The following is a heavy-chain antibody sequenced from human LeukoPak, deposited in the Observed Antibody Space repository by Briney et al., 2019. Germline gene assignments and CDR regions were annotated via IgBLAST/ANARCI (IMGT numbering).Heavy chain of an antibody. CDR1: GGSISSGGYY. V-gene: IGHV4-31*03. D-gene: IGHD3-16*01. CDR3: ARDYHGGGYFDY. Sequence: SETLSLTCTVSGGSISSGGYYWSWIRQHPGKGLEWIGYIYYSGSTYYNPSLKSRVTISVDTSKNQFSLKLSSVTAADTAVYYCARDYHGGGYFDYWGQGTLVTVSS. J-gene: IGHJ4*02. CDR2: IYYSGST.